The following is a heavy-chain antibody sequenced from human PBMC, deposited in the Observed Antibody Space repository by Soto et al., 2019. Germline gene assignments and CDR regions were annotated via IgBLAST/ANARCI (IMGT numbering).Heavy chain of an antibody. J-gene: IGHJ4*02. CDR2: IYAGGNT. D-gene: IGHD3-9*01. Sequence: GGSLRLSCRASGLSVTSNYITWVRQAPGKGLECVSVIYAGGNTYYADSVKGRLTISSDNSKNTLYLQMNNLRAEDTAVYYCARVTTFYDILTSSYALNYFDYWGQGTRVTVSS. CDR1: GLSVTSNY. CDR3: ARVTTFYDILTSSYALNYFDY. V-gene: IGHV3-53*01.